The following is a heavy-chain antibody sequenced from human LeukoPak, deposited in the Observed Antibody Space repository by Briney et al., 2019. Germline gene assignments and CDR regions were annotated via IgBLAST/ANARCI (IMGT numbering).Heavy chain of an antibody. Sequence: GGSLRLSCAASGFTFSSYGMHWVRQAPGKGLEWVAFIRYDGSNKYYADSVKGRFTISRDNSKNTLYLQMNSLRAEDTAVYYCAKEGLSVAGIWSGFDYWGQGTLVTVSS. D-gene: IGHD6-19*01. CDR3: AKEGLSVAGIWSGFDY. CDR1: GFTFSSYG. CDR2: IRYDGSNK. J-gene: IGHJ4*02. V-gene: IGHV3-30*02.